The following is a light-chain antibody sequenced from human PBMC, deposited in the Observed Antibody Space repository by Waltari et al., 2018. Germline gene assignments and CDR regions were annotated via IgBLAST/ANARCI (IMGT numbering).Light chain of an antibody. V-gene: IGKV3-20*01. J-gene: IGKJ1*01. Sequence: EIVLTQSPGTLSLSPGERATLSFRASQCVSRTLAWYQHNPGQATELLIYGSSIRATGIPDRFTGSGSGTDCSLTISSLEPEDFAIYFCQHDVRLPATFGQGTKVEIK. CDR1: QCVSRT. CDR3: QHDVRLPAT. CDR2: GSS.